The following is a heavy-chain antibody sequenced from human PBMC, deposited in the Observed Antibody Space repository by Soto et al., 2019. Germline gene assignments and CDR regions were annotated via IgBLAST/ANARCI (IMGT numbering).Heavy chain of an antibody. J-gene: IGHJ3*02. V-gene: IGHV5-51*01. CDR1: GYSFTRYW. Sequence: PGESLKISCKGSGYSFTRYWIGWVRQMPGKGLEWMGIIYPGDSDTRYSPSFQGQVTISADKSISTAYLQWSSLKASDTAMYYCARHRGANIGSFDVFDIWGQGTMVTVSS. D-gene: IGHD3-10*01. CDR2: IYPGDSDT. CDR3: ARHRGANIGSFDVFDI.